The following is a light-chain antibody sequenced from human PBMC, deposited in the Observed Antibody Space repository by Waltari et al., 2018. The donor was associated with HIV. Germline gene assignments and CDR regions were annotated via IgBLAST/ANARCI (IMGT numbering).Light chain of an antibody. J-gene: IGLJ1*01. CDR2: ANK. CDR3: GTWDSSLSAYV. Sequence: QSVLTQPPSVSAAAGQKVTISCSGYSSNIGNNYVSWYQQLPGTAPKLLIYANKRRPSGIPDRCSGSKSGTSATLGITGLQTGYEADYYCGTWDSSLSAYVFGTGTKVTVL. V-gene: IGLV1-51*01. CDR1: SSNIGNNY.